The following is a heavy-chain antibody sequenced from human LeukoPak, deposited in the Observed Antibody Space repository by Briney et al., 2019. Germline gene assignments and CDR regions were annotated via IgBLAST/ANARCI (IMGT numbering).Heavy chain of an antibody. CDR1: GFTFSSHW. V-gene: IGHV3-74*01. J-gene: IGHJ4*02. Sequence: GGSLRLSCAASGFTFSSHWMHWVRQVPGKGLVWVSRINSDGSSTFYADSVKGRFTISRDNAKNTLYLQMNSLRVEDTGIYYCARAIIGADVNPFDYWGQGTLVTVSS. CDR2: INSDGSST. D-gene: IGHD4-17*01. CDR3: ARAIIGADVNPFDY.